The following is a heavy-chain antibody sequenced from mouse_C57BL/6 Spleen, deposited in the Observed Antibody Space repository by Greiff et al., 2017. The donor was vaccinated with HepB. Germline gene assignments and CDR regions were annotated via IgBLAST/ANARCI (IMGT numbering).Heavy chain of an antibody. Sequence: QVQLQQSGPELVKPGASVKISCKASGYAFSSSWMNWVKQRPGKGLEWIGRIYPGDGDTNYNGKFKGKATLTADKSSSTAYMQLSSLTSEDSAVYVCARGSPGGYFDVWGTGTTVTVSS. CDR2: IYPGDGDT. CDR1: GYAFSSSW. J-gene: IGHJ1*03. CDR3: ARGSPGGYFDV. V-gene: IGHV1-82*01.